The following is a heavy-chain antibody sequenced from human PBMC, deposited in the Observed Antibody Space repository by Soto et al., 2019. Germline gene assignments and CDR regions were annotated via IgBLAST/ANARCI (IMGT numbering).Heavy chain of an antibody. CDR2: MNTNTNTT. V-gene: IGHV1-8*01. CDR1: GYTFTSYD. CDR3: AGGNFRY. Sequence: ASVKVSCKASGYTFTSYDIHWVRQATGQGLEWMGWMNTNTNTTDCAQKFQGRVTLTWNTSISTAYMELSSLKFDDTAVYYCAGGNFRYWGQGTLVTVSS. J-gene: IGHJ4*02.